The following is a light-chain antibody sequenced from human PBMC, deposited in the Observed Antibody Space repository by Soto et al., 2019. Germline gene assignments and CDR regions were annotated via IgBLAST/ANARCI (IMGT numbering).Light chain of an antibody. V-gene: IGLV2-14*01. CDR1: SSDVGGYNY. J-gene: IGLJ3*02. Sequence: QSVLTQSASVSGSPGQSITISCTGTSSDVGGYNYVSWYQQHPGKAPKLIIYDVSNRPSGVCTRFSGSKSGNTASLTISGLQAEDEADYSCSSYTSTNSWVFGGGTKLTVL. CDR2: DVS. CDR3: SSYTSTNSWV.